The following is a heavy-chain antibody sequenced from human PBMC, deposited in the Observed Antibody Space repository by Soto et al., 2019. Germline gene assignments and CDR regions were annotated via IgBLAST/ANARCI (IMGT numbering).Heavy chain of an antibody. CDR3: ARGLGSDSSWSTRHHYFDY. D-gene: IGHD6-13*01. CDR2: INHSGST. Sequence: QVQLQQWGAGLLKPSETLSLTCAVYGGSFSGYYWSWIRQPPGKGLEWIGEINHSGSTNYNPSLKSRVTISVDTSKNQFSLKLSSVTAADTAVYYCARGLGSDSSWSTRHHYFDYWGQGTLVTVSS. CDR1: GGSFSGYY. V-gene: IGHV4-34*01. J-gene: IGHJ4*02.